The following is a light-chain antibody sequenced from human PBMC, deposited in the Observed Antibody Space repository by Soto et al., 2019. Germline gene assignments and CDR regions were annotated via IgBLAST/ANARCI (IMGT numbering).Light chain of an antibody. CDR2: GAF. CDR1: QTLSSSY. V-gene: IGKV3-20*01. Sequence: EIVLTQSPGTLSLFPGERVTLSCRASQTLSSSYLAWYQQNPGQAPRLLIYGAFSRATGSPDRFSGSGSGTDFTLTITRLEPDDFAVYYCQQYESSPWTFGQGTKVEI. J-gene: IGKJ1*01. CDR3: QQYESSPWT.